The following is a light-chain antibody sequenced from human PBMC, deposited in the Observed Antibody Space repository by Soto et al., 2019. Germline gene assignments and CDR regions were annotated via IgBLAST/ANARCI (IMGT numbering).Light chain of an antibody. CDR1: QSVSSNY. J-gene: IGKJ1*01. Sequence: EIVLTQSPGTLSLSPGERATLSCRASQSVSSNYLAWFQQRPGQPPRLLISGASSRATGIPDRFSGSGSGTDFTLTNSRLEPEDFAVYHCQQYGGAPWTFGQGTKVEIK. V-gene: IGKV3-20*01. CDR3: QQYGGAPWT. CDR2: GAS.